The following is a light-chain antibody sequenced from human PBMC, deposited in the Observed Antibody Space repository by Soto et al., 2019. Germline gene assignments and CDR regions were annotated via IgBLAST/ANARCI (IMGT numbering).Light chain of an antibody. CDR1: ISNIGTNY. J-gene: IGLJ1*01. V-gene: IGLV1-47*01. Sequence: QSVLTQPPSRSGAPGQRGTISCSGGISNIGTNYVHWFQQLPGTAPKVLSNRDNQRPSGVPDRFSGSKSGTSASLAISGLRSEDEAEYYCAAWDDTVRSYVFGTGTKLTVL. CDR2: RDN. CDR3: AAWDDTVRSYV.